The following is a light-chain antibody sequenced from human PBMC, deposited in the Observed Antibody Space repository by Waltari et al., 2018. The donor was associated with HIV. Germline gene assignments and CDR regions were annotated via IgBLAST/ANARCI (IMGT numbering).Light chain of an antibody. Sequence: QSALPQPASASGSLGPSLTISCTGTSSDVRAYDFISGYQQHPGKAPELMMYEVNNRPSGVSNRCSGSTSGNTASLTISGLQAEDEADDYCISYTGFTTPYVFGTGTKVTVL. V-gene: IGLV2-14*01. CDR3: ISYTGFTTPYV. CDR1: SSDVRAYDF. J-gene: IGLJ1*01. CDR2: EVN.